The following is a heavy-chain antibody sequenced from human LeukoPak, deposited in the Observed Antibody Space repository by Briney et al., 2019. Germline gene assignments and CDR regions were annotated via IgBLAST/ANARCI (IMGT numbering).Heavy chain of an antibody. Sequence: APVKVSCKASGYTFSGYFMHWVRQAPGQGLEWMGWINPNSGGTNYAQKFQGRVTMTRDTSISTAYMELSRLRSDDTAVYFCARGREMATSLIDPWGQGTLVTVSS. D-gene: IGHD5-24*01. J-gene: IGHJ5*02. CDR1: GYTFSGYF. CDR2: INPNSGGT. CDR3: ARGREMATSLIDP. V-gene: IGHV1-2*02.